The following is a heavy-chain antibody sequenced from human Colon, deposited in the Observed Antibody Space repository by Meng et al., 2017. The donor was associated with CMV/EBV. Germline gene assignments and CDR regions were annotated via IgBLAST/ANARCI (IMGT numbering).Heavy chain of an antibody. CDR2: ISADKRYT. Sequence: QVQALQSGAGVKKPGASVKVSCTTSGYVFDLYGISWVRQAPGQGLEWMGWISADKRYTSYAQNLQGRVTMTTDASTSTAYMELRGLRSNDTAVYYCARVYEYSSSWGSDYWGQGTLVTASS. CDR1: GYVFDLYG. J-gene: IGHJ4*02. D-gene: IGHD6-6*01. CDR3: ARVYEYSSSWGSDY. V-gene: IGHV1-18*01.